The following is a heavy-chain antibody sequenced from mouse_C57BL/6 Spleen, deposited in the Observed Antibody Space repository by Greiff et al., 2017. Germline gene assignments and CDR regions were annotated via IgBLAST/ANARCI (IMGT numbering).Heavy chain of an antibody. D-gene: IGHD1-1*01. CDR2: IYPGDGDT. V-gene: IGHV1-80*01. Sequence: QVQLQQSGAELVKPGASVKISCKASGYAFSSYWMNWVKQRPGKGLEWIGQIYPGDGDTNYNGKFKGKATLTADKSSSTAYMQLSSLTSEDSAVYFCARGTTVVATRYFDVWGTGTTVTVSS. CDR3: ARGTTVVATRYFDV. CDR1: GYAFSSYW. J-gene: IGHJ1*03.